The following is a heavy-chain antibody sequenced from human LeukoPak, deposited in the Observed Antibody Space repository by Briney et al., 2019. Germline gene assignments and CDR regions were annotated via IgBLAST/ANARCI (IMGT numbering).Heavy chain of an antibody. J-gene: IGHJ4*02. D-gene: IGHD6-19*01. Sequence: ASVKVSCKASGYTFTSYGISWVRQAPGQGLEWMGWISAYNGNTNYAQKLQGRVTMTTDTSTSTAYMELRSLRSDDTVVYYCARDNGSSGWYRRFDYWGQGTLVTVSS. CDR3: ARDNGSSGWYRRFDY. V-gene: IGHV1-18*04. CDR2: ISAYNGNT. CDR1: GYTFTSYG.